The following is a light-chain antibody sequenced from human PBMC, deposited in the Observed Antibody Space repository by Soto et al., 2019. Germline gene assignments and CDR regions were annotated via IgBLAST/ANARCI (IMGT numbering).Light chain of an antibody. CDR1: ETISTW. J-gene: IGKJ2*01. CDR2: DAS. V-gene: IGKV1-5*01. CDR3: QQYKSYSHT. Sequence: DIQMTQSPSTLSSSVGARVTITCRASETISTWLAWYQQKPGKAPKLLIFDASSWESGVPSRFSGSGSGTEFTLTISSMQPDDFATYYCQQYKSYSHTFGQGTKLEIK.